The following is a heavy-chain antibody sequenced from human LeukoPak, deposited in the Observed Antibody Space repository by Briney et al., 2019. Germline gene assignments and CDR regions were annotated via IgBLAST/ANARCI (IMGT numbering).Heavy chain of an antibody. V-gene: IGHV4-34*01. CDR1: GGTFSGYY. CDR3: ARGRRFQQWLAEYFQH. CDR2: INHSGST. J-gene: IGHJ1*01. D-gene: IGHD6-19*01. Sequence: SETLSLTCAVYGGTFSGYYWSWIRQPPGKGLEWIGEINHSGSTNYNPSLKSRVTISVDTSKNQFSLKLSSVTAADTAVYYCARGRRFQQWLAEYFQHWGQGTLVTVSS.